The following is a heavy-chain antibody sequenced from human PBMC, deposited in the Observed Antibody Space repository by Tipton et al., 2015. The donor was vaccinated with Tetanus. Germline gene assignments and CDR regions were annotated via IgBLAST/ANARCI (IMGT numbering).Heavy chain of an antibody. J-gene: IGHJ4*02. V-gene: IGHV3-33*01. D-gene: IGHD2-15*01. CDR3: AREAVCSGGSCFSGDFDN. CDR2: SWYDGTDK. CDR1: GFIFSSYG. Sequence: SLRLSCAASGFIFSSYGIHWVRQAPGKGLEWVAVSWYDGTDKYYADSVKGRFTISRNNSKNTLYLKMNSLRAEDTAVYYCAREAVCSGGSCFSGDFDNGGRGALVTVSS.